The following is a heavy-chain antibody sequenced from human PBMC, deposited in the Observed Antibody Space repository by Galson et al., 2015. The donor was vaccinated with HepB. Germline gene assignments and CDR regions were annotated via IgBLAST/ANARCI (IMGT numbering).Heavy chain of an antibody. D-gene: IGHD3-22*01. CDR3: ARGLYDSSGYYVRVGSRPFDY. V-gene: IGHV4-34*01. Sequence: SETLSLTCAVYGGSFSGYYWSWIRQPPGKGLEWIGEINHSGSTNYNPSLKSRVTISVDTSKNQFSLKLSSVTAADTAVYYCARGLYDSSGYYVRVGSRPFDYWGQGTLVTVSS. CDR1: GGSFSGYY. J-gene: IGHJ4*02. CDR2: INHSGST.